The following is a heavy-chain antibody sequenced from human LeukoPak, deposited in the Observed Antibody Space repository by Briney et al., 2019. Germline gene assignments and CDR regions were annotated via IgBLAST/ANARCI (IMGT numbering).Heavy chain of an antibody. Sequence: PSETLSLTCTVSGGSISTYYWSWIRQPPGKGLEWIGYIYHSGSTNYNPSLKSRVTISVDTSPNQFYLKLSSVTAADTAVYYCARDGYSGSDALWGQGTLVTVSS. CDR2: IYHSGST. D-gene: IGHD5-12*01. CDR3: ARDGYSGSDAL. CDR1: GGSISTYY. J-gene: IGHJ4*02. V-gene: IGHV4-59*01.